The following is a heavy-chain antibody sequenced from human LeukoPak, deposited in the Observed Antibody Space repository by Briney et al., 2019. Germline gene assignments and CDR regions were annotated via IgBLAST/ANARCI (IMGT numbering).Heavy chain of an antibody. CDR1: GGSISRSSFY. V-gene: IGHV4-39*01. CDR2: IYYSGST. D-gene: IGHD3-10*01. CDR3: ASPGCYASGSYCHYFDY. J-gene: IGHJ4*02. Sequence: SETLCLTCTVSGGSISRSSFYWGWIRQPPGKGLEWIVSIYYSGSTYHNPSLKSRVIISVDTSKNQFSLKLSSATAADTAVYYCASPGCYASGSYCHYFDYWGQGTLVTFSS.